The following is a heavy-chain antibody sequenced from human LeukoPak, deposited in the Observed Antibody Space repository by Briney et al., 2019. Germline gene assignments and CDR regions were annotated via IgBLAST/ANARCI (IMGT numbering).Heavy chain of an antibody. D-gene: IGHD4-17*01. V-gene: IGHV3-23*01. J-gene: IGHJ4*02. CDR2: TSSSDAGT. CDR3: AKDLRVTITVTFFFEY. CDR1: GFIFSSYS. Sequence: GGSLRLSCAASGFIFSSYSMNWVRQAPGKGLEWVSATSSSDAGTYHADSVRGRFTISRDNSKNTLYLQMNSLRAEDTAVYYCAKDLRVTITVTFFFEYWGQGTLVTVSS.